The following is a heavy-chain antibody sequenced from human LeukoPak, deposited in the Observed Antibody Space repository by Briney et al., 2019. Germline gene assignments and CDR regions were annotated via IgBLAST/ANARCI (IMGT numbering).Heavy chain of an antibody. CDR3: ARQKNDYGDYPDAFDI. D-gene: IGHD4-17*01. CDR2: INPSAGNT. Sequence: ASVKVSCKASGYTFTSYYIHWVRQAPGQGLEWMGLINPSAGNTAYAQKFQGRGSMTSDTSTSTVYMELSSLRSEDTAVNYRARQKNDYGDYPDAFDIWGQGTMVTVSS. CDR1: GYTFTSYY. J-gene: IGHJ3*02. V-gene: IGHV1-46*01.